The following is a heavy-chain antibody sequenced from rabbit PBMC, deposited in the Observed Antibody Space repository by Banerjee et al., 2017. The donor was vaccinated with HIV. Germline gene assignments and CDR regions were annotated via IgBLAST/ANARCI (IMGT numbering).Heavy chain of an antibody. D-gene: IGHD1-1*01. CDR1: GIDFSDYYF. J-gene: IGHJ4*01. CDR2: IVAGSSGST. Sequence: QSLEESGGDLVKPGASLTLTCTASGIDFSDYYFMCWVRQAPGKGLEWIGCIVAGSSGSTYYASWAKGRFTISSTSSTTVTLQMTSLTAADTATYFCARRDSGTAGFNLRGQGTLVTVS. CDR3: ARRDSGTAGFNL. V-gene: IGHV1S40*01.